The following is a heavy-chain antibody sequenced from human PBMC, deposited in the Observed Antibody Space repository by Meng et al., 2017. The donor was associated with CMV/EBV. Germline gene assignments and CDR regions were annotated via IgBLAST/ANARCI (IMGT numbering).Heavy chain of an antibody. CDR1: GFTFSSYR. Sequence: GGSLRFSCAASGFTFSSYRLDWVRQAPGKGREWVACIRYDGSNEDYADSVKGRFTITRDNYKNKLYLKMNSLRAEDTAVYYCAKVVRDIVVVPASIGMDVWGQGTTVTVSS. CDR2: IRYDGSNE. CDR3: AKVVRDIVVVPASIGMDV. J-gene: IGHJ6*02. D-gene: IGHD2-2*01. V-gene: IGHV3-30*02.